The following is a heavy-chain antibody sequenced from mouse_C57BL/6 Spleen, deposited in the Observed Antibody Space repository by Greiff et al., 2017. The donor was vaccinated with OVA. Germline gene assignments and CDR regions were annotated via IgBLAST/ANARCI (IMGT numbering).Heavy chain of an antibody. CDR2: IYPRSGNT. CDR1: GYTFTSYG. J-gene: IGHJ3*01. V-gene: IGHV1-81*01. D-gene: IGHD2-3*01. Sequence: QVQLQQSGAELARPGASVKLSCKASGYTFTSYGISWVKQRTGQGLEWIGEIYPRSGNTYYNEKFKGKATLTADKSSSTAYMELRSLTSEDSAVYFCARFPYDGYYEFAYWGQGTLVTVSA. CDR3: ARFPYDGYYEFAY.